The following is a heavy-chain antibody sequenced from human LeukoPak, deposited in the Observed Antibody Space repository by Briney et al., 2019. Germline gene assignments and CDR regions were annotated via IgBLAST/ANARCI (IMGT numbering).Heavy chain of an antibody. J-gene: IGHJ4*02. V-gene: IGHV4-4*02. CDR3: ASGCYSSGWPIFDY. CDR2: IYHSGRT. Sequence: SGTLSLTCAVSGGSISSSNWWSWVRQPPGKGLEGSGEIYHSGRTNYNPSLKRRVTISVDKSKNQFSLKLSSVTAADTAVYYCASGCYSSGWPIFDYWGQGTLVTVSS. CDR1: GGSISSSNW. D-gene: IGHD6-19*01.